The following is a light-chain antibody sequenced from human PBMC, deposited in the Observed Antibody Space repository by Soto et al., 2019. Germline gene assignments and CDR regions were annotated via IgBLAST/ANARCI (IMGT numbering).Light chain of an antibody. J-gene: IGKJ2*01. Sequence: DIVMAQSPDSLAVSLGERATINCKSSQSVLYNSNNKNYLAWYQQKPGQPPKLLIYWASTRESGVTDRFSGSGSGTDFTLTISSLQAEDVAVYYCQQYQTSPYTFGQATELEIK. V-gene: IGKV4-1*01. CDR1: QSVLYNSNNKNY. CDR2: WAS. CDR3: QQYQTSPYT.